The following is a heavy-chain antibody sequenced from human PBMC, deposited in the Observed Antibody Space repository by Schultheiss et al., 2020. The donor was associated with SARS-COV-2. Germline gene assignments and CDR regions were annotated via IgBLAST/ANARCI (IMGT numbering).Heavy chain of an antibody. CDR3: ARDGTTTVTYFDY. CDR2: IWYDGSNK. Sequence: GSLRLSCAASGFTFSSYGMHWVRQAPGKGLEWVAVIWYDGSNKYYADSVKGRFTISRDNSKNTLYLQMNSLRAEDTAVYYCARDGTTTVTYFDYWGQGTLVTVSS. J-gene: IGHJ4*02. CDR1: GFTFSSYG. D-gene: IGHD4-17*01. V-gene: IGHV3-33*01.